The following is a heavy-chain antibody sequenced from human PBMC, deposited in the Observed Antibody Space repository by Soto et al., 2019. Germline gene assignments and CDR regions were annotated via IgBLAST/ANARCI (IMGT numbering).Heavy chain of an antibody. CDR1: GYTFTSYG. V-gene: IGHV1-18*01. J-gene: IGHJ4*02. CDR2: ISAYNGNT. Sequence: GASVKVSCKASGYTFTSYGISWVRQAPGQGLEWMGWISAYNGNTNYAQKLQGRVTMTTDTSTSTAYMELRSLRSDDTAVYYCARDRAGSVDIVVVADGQMISGYYDYWGQGTLVTVSS. CDR3: ARDRAGSVDIVVVADGQMISGYYDY. D-gene: IGHD2-15*01.